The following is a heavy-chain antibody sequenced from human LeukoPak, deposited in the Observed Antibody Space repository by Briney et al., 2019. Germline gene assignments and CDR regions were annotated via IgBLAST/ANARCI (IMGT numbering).Heavy chain of an antibody. CDR1: GGSFSGYY. V-gene: IGHV4-34*01. D-gene: IGHD3-3*01. J-gene: IGHJ4*02. CDR3: ARGNTYYDFWSGYSHFDY. Sequence: SETLSLTCAVYGGSFSGYYWSWIRQPPGKGLEWIGEINHSGSTNYNPSLKSRVTISVDTSKNQFSLKLSSVTAADTAVYYCARGNTYYDFWSGYSHFDYWGQGTLVTVSS. CDR2: INHSGST.